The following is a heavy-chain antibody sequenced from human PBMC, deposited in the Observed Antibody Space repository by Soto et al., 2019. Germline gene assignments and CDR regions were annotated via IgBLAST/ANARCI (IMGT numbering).Heavy chain of an antibody. J-gene: IGHJ4*02. CDR3: ARSAVAGDFDY. V-gene: IGHV4-59*01. CDR1: GGSISSYY. CDR2: IYYSGST. D-gene: IGHD6-19*01. Sequence: QVQLQESGPGLVKPSETLSLTCTVCGGSISSYYWSLIRQPPGKGLEWIGYIYYSGSTNYNPSLKSRVTISVDTSKNQFSLKLSSVTAADTAVYYCARSAVAGDFDYWGQGTLVTLSS.